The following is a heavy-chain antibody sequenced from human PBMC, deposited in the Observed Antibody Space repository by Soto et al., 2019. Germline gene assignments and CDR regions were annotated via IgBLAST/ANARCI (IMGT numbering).Heavy chain of an antibody. V-gene: IGHV3-30*18. J-gene: IGHJ4*02. CDR1: GFTFNTYG. CDR3: AKSPNFYCSGPKCYKYYFDL. Sequence: QEHLVESGGGVVQPGTSLRLSCAASGFTFNTYGMHWVRQAPGKGLEWVAVISYDGSEKFYVDSVKGRFTISRDNSKNTVYLQMSSLRTEDTAIYYCAKSPNFYCSGPKCYKYYFDLWGQGTLVTVSS. D-gene: IGHD2-15*01. CDR2: ISYDGSEK.